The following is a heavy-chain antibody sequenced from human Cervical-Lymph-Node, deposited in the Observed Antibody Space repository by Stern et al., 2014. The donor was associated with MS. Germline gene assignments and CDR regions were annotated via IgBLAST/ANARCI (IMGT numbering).Heavy chain of an antibody. J-gene: IGHJ4*02. V-gene: IGHV1-69*01. CDR2: IIPTFGTT. CDR1: GGTFSSDV. Sequence: VNLVESGAEVKKPGSSVKVSCKASGGTFSSDVISWVRQAPGQGLDWMGGIIPTFGTTNYAQKFQSRVKITADESMSTAYMELSSLRSEDTALYYCATTFRWGQGTLITVSS. CDR3: ATTFR. D-gene: IGHD3-16*01.